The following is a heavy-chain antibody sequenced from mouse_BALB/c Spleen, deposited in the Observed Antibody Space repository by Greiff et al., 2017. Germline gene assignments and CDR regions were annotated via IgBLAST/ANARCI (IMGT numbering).Heavy chain of an antibody. V-gene: IGHV1-63*02. CDR3: ARSDYDGAWFAY. Sequence: VKLMESGAELVRPGTSVKISCKASGYTFTNYWLGWVKQRPGHGLEWIGDIYPGGGYTNYNEKFKGKATLTADTSSSTAYMQLSSLTSEDSAVYFCARSDYDGAWFAYWGQGTLVTVSA. CDR2: IYPGGGYT. CDR1: GYTFTNYW. D-gene: IGHD2-4*01. J-gene: IGHJ3*01.